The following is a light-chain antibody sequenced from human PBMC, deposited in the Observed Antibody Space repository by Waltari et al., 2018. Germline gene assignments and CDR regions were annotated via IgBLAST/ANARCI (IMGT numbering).Light chain of an antibody. V-gene: IGLV2-14*01. CDR2: DVR. CDR3: SSYTSSDTYV. CDR1: SSDVGNDDY. Sequence: QSALTQPASVSGSPGQSITISCTGPSSDVGNDDYVSWYQQYSGKAPKLMIYDVRHRPSGVFDRFSGSKSGNTASLTISGLQAEDEADYYCSSYTSSDTYVFGTGTKVTVL. J-gene: IGLJ1*01.